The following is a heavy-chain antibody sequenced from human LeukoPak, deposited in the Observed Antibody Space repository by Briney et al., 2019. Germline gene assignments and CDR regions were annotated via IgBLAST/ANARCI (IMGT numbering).Heavy chain of an antibody. CDR1: GFTFSSYG. Sequence: PGRSLRLSCAASGFTFSSYGMHWVRQAPGKGLEWVAFIRYDGSNKYYADSVKGRFTISGDNSKNTLYLQMNSLRAEDTAVYYCAKDSDLGSITMIVVATRAYFDYWGQGTLVTVSS. CDR3: AKDSDLGSITMIVVATRAYFDY. J-gene: IGHJ4*02. V-gene: IGHV3-30*02. CDR2: IRYDGSNK. D-gene: IGHD3-22*01.